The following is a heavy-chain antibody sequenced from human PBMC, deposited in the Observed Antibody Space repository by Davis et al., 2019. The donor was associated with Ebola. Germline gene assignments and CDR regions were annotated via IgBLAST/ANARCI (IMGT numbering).Heavy chain of an antibody. V-gene: IGHV5-51*01. CDR3: TTTYY. J-gene: IGHJ4*02. CDR2: IYPSDSDT. Sequence: PGGSLRLSCEASGYTFTTYWIGWVRQMPGKGLEWMGIIYPSDSDTRYSPSFQGQVTISADKSLSIAYLQWSSLKASDTAIYYCTTTYYWGQGTLVTVSS. CDR1: GYTFTTYW. D-gene: IGHD2-21*01.